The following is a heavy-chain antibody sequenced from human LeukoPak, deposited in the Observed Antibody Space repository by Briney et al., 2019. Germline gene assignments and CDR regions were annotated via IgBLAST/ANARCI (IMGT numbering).Heavy chain of an antibody. J-gene: IGHJ3*02. D-gene: IGHD6-6*01. CDR3: ARDYKYSSSGAFDI. V-gene: IGHV4-59*01. Sequence: PPETLSLTCTVSGGSISSYYWSWIRQPPGKGLEWIGYIYYSGSTNYNPSLKSRVTISVDTSKNQFSLKLSSVTAADTAVYYCARDYKYSSSGAFDIWGQGTMITVSS. CDR2: IYYSGST. CDR1: GGSISSYY.